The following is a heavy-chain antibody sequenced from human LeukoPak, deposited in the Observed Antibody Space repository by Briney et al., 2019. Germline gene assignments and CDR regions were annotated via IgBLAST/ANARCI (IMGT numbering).Heavy chain of an antibody. J-gene: IGHJ3*02. D-gene: IGHD6-6*01. CDR3: ARPDSSSPSMIDAFDI. CDR2: IYPGDSDT. Sequence: GESLKISCKGSGYSFTSYWIGWVRQMPGKGLERMGIIYPGDSDTIYRPSFQGQVTISADKSISTAYLQWSSLKASDTAMYYCARPDSSSPSMIDAFDIWGQGTMVTVSS. V-gene: IGHV5-51*01. CDR1: GYSFTSYW.